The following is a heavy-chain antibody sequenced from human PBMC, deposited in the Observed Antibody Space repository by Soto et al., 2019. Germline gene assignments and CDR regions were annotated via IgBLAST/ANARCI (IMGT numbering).Heavy chain of an antibody. CDR3: GLATTFYYYYYYMDV. Sequence: SVKVSCKASGGTFSSYTISWVRQAPGQGLEWMGRITPILGIANYAQKFQGRVTITAGKSTSTAYMELSSLRSEDTAVYYCGLATTFYYYYYYMDVWGKGTTVTVSS. CDR2: ITPILGIA. CDR1: GGTFSSYT. V-gene: IGHV1-69*02. D-gene: IGHD5-12*01. J-gene: IGHJ6*03.